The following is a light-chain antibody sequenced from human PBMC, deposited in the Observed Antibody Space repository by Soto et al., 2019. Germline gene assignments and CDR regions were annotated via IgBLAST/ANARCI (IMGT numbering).Light chain of an antibody. Sequence: EIVLTQSPGTLSLSPGERATLSCRASQSVSSWYSAWYQQKPGQAPRLLIYGASTRATGIPDRFSGSGSETDFTLTISRLEPEDFAVYYCQHYGSSPRTFGQGTKVDIK. J-gene: IGKJ1*01. V-gene: IGKV3-20*01. CDR2: GAS. CDR1: QSVSSWY. CDR3: QHYGSSPRT.